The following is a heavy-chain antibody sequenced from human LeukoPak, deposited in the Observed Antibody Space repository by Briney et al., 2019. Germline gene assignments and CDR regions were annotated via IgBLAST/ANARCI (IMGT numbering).Heavy chain of an antibody. CDR2: ISSSSSYI. D-gene: IGHD1-26*01. Sequence: GGSLRLSCAASGFTFSSYSMNWVRQAPGTGLEWVSSISSSSSYIYYADSVKGRFTISRDNAKNSLYLQMNSLRAEDTAVYYCARVVASYPDYWGQGTLVTVSS. CDR3: ARVVASYPDY. CDR1: GFTFSSYS. J-gene: IGHJ4*02. V-gene: IGHV3-21*01.